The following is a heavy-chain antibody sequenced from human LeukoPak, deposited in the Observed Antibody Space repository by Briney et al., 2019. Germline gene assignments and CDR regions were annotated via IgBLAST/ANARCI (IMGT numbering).Heavy chain of an antibody. CDR2: INPNSGAT. Sequence: ASMKVSCKASGYTFTVYFIHWVRQAPGQGLEWMGRINPNSGATDYAQKFQGRATMTRDTSISTAYMELSSLKSDDTAVYYCAKIGSSHDFDYWGQGTLITVSS. CDR3: AKIGSSHDFDY. V-gene: IGHV1-2*06. D-gene: IGHD1-26*01. J-gene: IGHJ4*02. CDR1: GYTFTVYF.